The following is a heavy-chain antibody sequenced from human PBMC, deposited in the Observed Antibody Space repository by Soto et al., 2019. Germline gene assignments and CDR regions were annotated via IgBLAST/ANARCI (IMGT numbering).Heavy chain of an antibody. D-gene: IGHD4-4*01. V-gene: IGHV3-53*01. CDR1: GFSVTNTY. J-gene: IGHJ5*02. Sequence: PGGSLRLSSAASGFSVTNTYMHWVRQAPGKGLEWVSDISGAGVTYYADSVKSRIAPSTDTSQNTRYLHMRNLRADDTALYYCARTRLQYRELVSWGQGTLVTVSS. CDR3: ARTRLQYRELVS. CDR2: ISGAGVT.